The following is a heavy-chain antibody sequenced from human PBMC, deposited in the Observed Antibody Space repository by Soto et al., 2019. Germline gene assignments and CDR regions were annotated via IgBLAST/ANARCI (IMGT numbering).Heavy chain of an antibody. J-gene: IGHJ4*02. Sequence: LRLSCAASEFTVTNNEMSWVRQAPGKGLEWVSILYSGGNTYYADSVEGRFTISRDGSKNTLYLHMNSLRAEDTAVYYCALRRVAYADFWGQGTRVTVSS. CDR3: ALRRVAYADF. V-gene: IGHV3-53*01. D-gene: IGHD2-2*01. CDR2: LYSGGNT. CDR1: EFTVTNNE.